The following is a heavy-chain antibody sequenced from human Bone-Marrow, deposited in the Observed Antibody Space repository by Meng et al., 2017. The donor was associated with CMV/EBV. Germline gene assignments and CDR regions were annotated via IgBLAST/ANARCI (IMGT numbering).Heavy chain of an antibody. CDR2: ISYDGSNK. CDR1: GFSFSDYA. CDR3: ATQWFDP. V-gene: IGHV3-30-3*01. Sequence: GGSLRLSCAASGFSFSDYAMSWVRQAPGKGLEWVAVISYDGSNKYYADSVKGRFTISRDNSKNTLYLQMNSLRAEDTAVYYCATQWFDPWGQGTLVTVSS. J-gene: IGHJ5*02.